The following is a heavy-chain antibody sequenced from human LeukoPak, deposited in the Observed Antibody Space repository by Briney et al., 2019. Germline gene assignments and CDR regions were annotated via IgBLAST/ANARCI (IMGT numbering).Heavy chain of an antibody. Sequence: GGSLRLSCATSGFTFGSYGMSWVRQAPGKGLEWVSFITPNADRTSYADSVEGRFTISRDNPRNTLYMQMNSLRDEDTAVYYCAIMHGYYDGSGYWVQWGQGTLVTVSS. CDR2: ITPNADRT. J-gene: IGHJ1*01. D-gene: IGHD3-22*01. CDR1: GFTFGSYG. V-gene: IGHV3-23*01. CDR3: AIMHGYYDGSGYWVQ.